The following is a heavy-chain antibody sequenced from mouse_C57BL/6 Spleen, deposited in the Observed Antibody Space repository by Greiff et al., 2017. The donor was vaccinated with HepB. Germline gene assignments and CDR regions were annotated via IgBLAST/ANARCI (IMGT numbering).Heavy chain of an antibody. CDR3: ARRGKLGKYYFDY. CDR2: IYPGDGDT. V-gene: IGHV1-80*01. J-gene: IGHJ2*01. D-gene: IGHD4-1*01. CDR1: GYAFSSYW. Sequence: QVQLQQSGAELVKPGALVKISCKASGYAFSSYWMNWVKQRPGKGLEWIGQIYPGDGDTNYNGKFKGKATLTADKSSSTAYMQLSSLTSEDSAVYFCARRGKLGKYYFDYWGQGTTLTVSS.